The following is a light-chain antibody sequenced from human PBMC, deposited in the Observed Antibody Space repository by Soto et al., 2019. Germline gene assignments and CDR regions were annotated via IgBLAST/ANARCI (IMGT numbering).Light chain of an antibody. J-gene: IGKJ2*01. Sequence: LTQSPSFLSASVEDRVTISCRASYDISSSLAWYQQEPGKPPKLLIYDSSTLQPGVPSRFTGSGSGRKFTLTISGLQFGDFATYFCQQLSHYPYTFGQGTKLEV. CDR3: QQLSHYPYT. CDR1: YDISSS. CDR2: DSS. V-gene: IGKV1-9*01.